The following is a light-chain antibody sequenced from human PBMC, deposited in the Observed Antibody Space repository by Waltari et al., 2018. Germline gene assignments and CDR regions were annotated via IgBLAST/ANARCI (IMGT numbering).Light chain of an antibody. V-gene: IGKV1-39*01. J-gene: IGKJ5*01. CDR1: QSSSDD. Sequence: DIQMTQSPSSLSASVGDRVTITCRASQSSSDDLNWYQQKPGKAPKLLIYAASTLQSGVPSRFSGSGSGTDVALTISSRQPEDFATYYCQQGYSFGQGTRLEIK. CDR3: QQGYS. CDR2: AAS.